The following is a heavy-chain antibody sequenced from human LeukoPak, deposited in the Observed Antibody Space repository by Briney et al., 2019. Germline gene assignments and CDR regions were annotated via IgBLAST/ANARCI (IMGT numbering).Heavy chain of an antibody. Sequence: SEKVSCKGSGDTFTSYAISWVRQAPGEGGERGGGIIPIFGIANYAQQFQGRVTITADNSTSTAYMEPSSLRSEDTAVCYCARGVAAREDYYYYGMDVWGQGTTVTVSS. CDR3: ARGVAAREDYYYYGMDV. V-gene: IGHV1-69*10. CDR2: IIPIFGIA. J-gene: IGHJ6*02. CDR1: GDTFTSYA. D-gene: IGHD6-6*01.